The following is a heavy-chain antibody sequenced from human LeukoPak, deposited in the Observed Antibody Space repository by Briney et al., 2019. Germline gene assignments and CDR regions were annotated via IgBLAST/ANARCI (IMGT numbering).Heavy chain of an antibody. CDR3: ARVATIRRNAGSWFDP. D-gene: IGHD3-10*01. Sequence: ASVKVSCKASGYTFTIYYMHWVRQAPGQGLEWMGIINPNSGGTNYAQKFQGRVTMTRDTSISTAYMELSRLRSDDTAVYYCARVATIRRNAGSWFDPWGQGTLVTVSS. V-gene: IGHV1-2*02. CDR2: INPNSGGT. CDR1: GYTFTIYY. J-gene: IGHJ5*02.